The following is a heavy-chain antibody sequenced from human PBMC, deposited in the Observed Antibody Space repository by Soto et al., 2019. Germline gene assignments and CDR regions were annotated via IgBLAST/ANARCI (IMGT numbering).Heavy chain of an antibody. Sequence: GASLRLSCAASGFTFSSYGMHWVRQAPGKGLEWVAVIWYDGSNKYYADSVKGRFTISRDNSKNTLYLQMNSLRAEDTAVYYCARDSSRVGYSYGYNYFDYWGQGT. CDR2: IWYDGSNK. J-gene: IGHJ4*02. D-gene: IGHD5-18*01. CDR1: GFTFSSYG. V-gene: IGHV3-33*01. CDR3: ARDSSRVGYSYGYNYFDY.